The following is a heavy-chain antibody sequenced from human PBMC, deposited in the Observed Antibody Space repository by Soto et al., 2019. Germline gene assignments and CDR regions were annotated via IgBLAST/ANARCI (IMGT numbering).Heavy chain of an antibody. CDR1: GFTFSSYA. D-gene: IGHD2-15*01. J-gene: IGHJ6*02. CDR3: ARDLRYCSGGSCYYPYVYYYYYGMDV. Sequence: QVQLVESGGGVVQPGRSLRLSCAASGFTFSSYAMHWVRQAPGKGLEWVAVISYDGSNKYYADSVKGRFTISRDNSKNTLYLQMNSLRAEDTAVCYCARDLRYCSGGSCYYPYVYYYYYGMDVWGQGTTVTVSS. V-gene: IGHV3-30-3*01. CDR2: ISYDGSNK.